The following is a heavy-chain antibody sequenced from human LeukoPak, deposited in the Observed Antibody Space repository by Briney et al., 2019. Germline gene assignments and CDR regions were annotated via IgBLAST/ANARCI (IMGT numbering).Heavy chain of an antibody. CDR1: GFTFSSYA. V-gene: IGHV3-30*04. J-gene: IGHJ4*02. D-gene: IGHD2-2*01. CDR2: ISYDGSNK. CDR3: ARVQPLSYAEDY. Sequence: PGGSLRLSCAASGFTFSSYAMHWVPQAPGKGLEWVAVISYDGSNKYYADSVKGRFTISRDNSKNTLYLQMNSLRAEDTAVYYCARVQPLSYAEDYWGQGTLVTVSS.